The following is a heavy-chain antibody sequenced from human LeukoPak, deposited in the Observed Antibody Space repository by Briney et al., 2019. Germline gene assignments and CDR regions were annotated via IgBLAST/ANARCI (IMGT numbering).Heavy chain of an antibody. CDR3: VRQLSS. Sequence: SETLSLTCTVSGYSISSGYYWGWIRQSPGKGLEWIGSIFHSGSTNYNPSLKSRVTISVDTSKNQFSLKLSSVTAADTAVYYCVRQLSSWGQGTLVTVSS. V-gene: IGHV4-38-2*02. CDR1: GYSISSGYY. D-gene: IGHD2/OR15-2a*01. J-gene: IGHJ5*02. CDR2: IFHSGST.